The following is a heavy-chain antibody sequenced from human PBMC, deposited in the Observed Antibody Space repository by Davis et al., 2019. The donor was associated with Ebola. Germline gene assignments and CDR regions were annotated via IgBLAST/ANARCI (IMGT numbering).Heavy chain of an antibody. J-gene: IGHJ4*02. D-gene: IGHD6-6*01. CDR3: AKEQSSGSSIAALFDY. CDR1: GFTFSGYW. V-gene: IGHV3-74*01. Sequence: GESLKISCAASGFTFSGYWMHWVRQAAGKGLVWVSRIKSDGSSISYADSVKGRFTISRDNAKNTLYLQMNSLRAEDTAVYYCAKEQSSGSSIAALFDYWGQGTLVTVSS. CDR2: IKSDGSSI.